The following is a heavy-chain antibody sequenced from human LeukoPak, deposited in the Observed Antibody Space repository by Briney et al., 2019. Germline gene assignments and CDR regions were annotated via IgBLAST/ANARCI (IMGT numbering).Heavy chain of an antibody. Sequence: SGPTLVNPPQTLTLICTCSGFSLRTPGVGVGWIRQPPGKALQWLPLIFWADDQRYDPSLKSRLTISRDTSKNQVVLTMTNMDPVDTATYYCAHFSHYDESSGYKYYFDYWGQGTLVTVSS. J-gene: IGHJ4*02. CDR3: AHFSHYDESSGYKYYFDY. CDR1: GFSLRTPGVG. D-gene: IGHD3-22*01. V-gene: IGHV2-5*06. CDR2: IFWADDQ.